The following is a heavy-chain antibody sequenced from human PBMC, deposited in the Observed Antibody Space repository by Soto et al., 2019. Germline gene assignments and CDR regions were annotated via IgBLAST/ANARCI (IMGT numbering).Heavy chain of an antibody. Sequence: PSQTFSLSCDISGDNVARNNDARHWIRQSPSRGLEWLGRTYYRSRCENDYAMSVKSRISISPDTSKNQFSLHLYSVTPEDTAIYYWAGVVWFRGLDVWGQGSPDTVTS. CDR2: TYYRSRCEN. CDR3: AGVVWFRGLDV. CDR1: GDNVARNNDA. J-gene: IGHJ6*02. V-gene: IGHV6-1*01. D-gene: IGHD3-16*01.